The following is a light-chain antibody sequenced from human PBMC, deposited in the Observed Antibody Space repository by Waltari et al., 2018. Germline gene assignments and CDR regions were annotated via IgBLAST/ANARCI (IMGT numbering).Light chain of an antibody. J-gene: IGLJ3*02. Sequence: QTVVTQEPSLSVSPGGTVTCTCALSSGSLSTTSYATWYQQTPVQAPRTLVYKANARASGVPDRCSGSILGNTAALTITGAQADDESDYYCALYMGSGIWVFGGGTRLTVL. V-gene: IGLV8-61*01. CDR1: SGSLSTTSY. CDR3: ALYMGSGIWV. CDR2: KAN.